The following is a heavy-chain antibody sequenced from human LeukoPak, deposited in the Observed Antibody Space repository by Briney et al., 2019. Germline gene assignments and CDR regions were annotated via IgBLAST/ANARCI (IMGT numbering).Heavy chain of an antibody. J-gene: IGHJ6*02. D-gene: IGHD2-15*01. CDR3: ARHDPVPLYQRGMDG. V-gene: IGHV4-59*08. CDR2: IYSSGTT. CDR1: GCSISRYY. Sequence: AETLSLTCTVTGCSISRYYWSCSRQPPGQGLEWIGYIYSSGTTLYNPSIKSRVTMAVNTSRHQFSLKLDSVTAADTAIYYCARHDPVPLYQRGMDGWGQGTTVTVSS.